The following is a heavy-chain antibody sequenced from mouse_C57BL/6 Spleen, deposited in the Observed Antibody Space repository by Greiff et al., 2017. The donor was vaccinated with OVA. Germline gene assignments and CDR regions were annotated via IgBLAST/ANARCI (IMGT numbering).Heavy chain of an antibody. CDR3: AIRTGTEAMDY. Sequence: VKLQQPGAELVKPGASVKMSCKASGYTFTSYWITWVKQRPGQGLEWIGDIYPGSGSTNYNEKFKSKATLTVDTSSSTAYMQLSSLTSEDSAVYYCAIRTGTEAMDYWGQGTSVTVSS. CDR1: GYTFTSYW. J-gene: IGHJ4*01. V-gene: IGHV1-55*01. CDR2: IYPGSGST. D-gene: IGHD4-1*01.